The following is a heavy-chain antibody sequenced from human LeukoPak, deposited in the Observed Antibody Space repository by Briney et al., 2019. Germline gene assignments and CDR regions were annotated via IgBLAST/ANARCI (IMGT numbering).Heavy chain of an antibody. J-gene: IGHJ6*02. V-gene: IGHV6-1*01. Sequence: SQTLSLTCAIYGDSVSSNNCAWHCIRQSPSRVLEWQGKTYCRTKWYNYYAVSVKSRITINPDTSKNQFSLQLTSVTPEDTAVYYCARVPNYYGSGSYYLRYYYYCMDVWGQGTTVTVSS. CDR1: GDSVSSNNCA. CDR2: TYCRTKWYN. CDR3: ARVPNYYGSGSYYLRYYYYCMDV. D-gene: IGHD3-10*01.